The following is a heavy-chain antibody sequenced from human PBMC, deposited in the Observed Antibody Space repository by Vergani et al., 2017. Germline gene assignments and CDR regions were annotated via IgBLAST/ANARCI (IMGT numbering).Heavy chain of an antibody. Sequence: QVQLVESGGGLVKPGGSLRLSCEASGFAFSGFYMHWIRQAPGRGLEWLSYISDTGSTTFYAESVRGRFTISRDNAKNSLSLAMHSLRAEDTAVYFCARFRVSSSHFTHDAFDIWGQGTMVTVSS. V-gene: IGHV3-11*01. CDR2: ISDTGSTT. J-gene: IGHJ3*02. CDR3: ARFRVSSSHFTHDAFDI. D-gene: IGHD6-6*01. CDR1: GFAFSGFY.